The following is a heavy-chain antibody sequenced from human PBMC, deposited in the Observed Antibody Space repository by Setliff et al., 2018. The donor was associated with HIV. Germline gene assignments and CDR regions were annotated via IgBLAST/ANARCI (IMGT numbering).Heavy chain of an antibody. J-gene: IGHJ4*02. CDR1: GYTFTSYH. CDR2: INPSGGST. V-gene: IGHV1-46*01. Sequence: ASVKVSCKASGYTFTSYHIHWVRQAPGQGLEWMGVINPSGGSTSYAQKFQGRVTMTRGTSSGTVYMELSGLRFEDTAMYYCARVGERWLQFYYFDDWGQGTLVTVSS. D-gene: IGHD5-12*01. CDR3: ARVGERWLQFYYFDD.